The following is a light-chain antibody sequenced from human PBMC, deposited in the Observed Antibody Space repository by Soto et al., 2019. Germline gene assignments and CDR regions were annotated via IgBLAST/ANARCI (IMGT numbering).Light chain of an antibody. Sequence: QSALTQPASVSGSPGQSITVSCTGTSSDVGGYNSVSWYQQHPGKAPKLMIYDVSNRPSGVSNRFSGSKSGNTASLTISGLQAEDEADYYCSSYTSSSTLLVVGTGTKVTV. CDR1: SSDVGGYNS. V-gene: IGLV2-14*03. CDR2: DVS. J-gene: IGLJ1*01. CDR3: SSYTSSSTLLV.